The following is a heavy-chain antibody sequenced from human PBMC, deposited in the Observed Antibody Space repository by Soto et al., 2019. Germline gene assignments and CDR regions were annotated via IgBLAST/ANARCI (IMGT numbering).Heavy chain of an antibody. D-gene: IGHD2-15*01. J-gene: IGHJ3*02. CDR1: GFTFSSYG. CDR2: ISGSGYST. CDR3: ASAKAVVVAPLDI. V-gene: IGHV3-23*01. Sequence: GGSLRLSCAASGFTFSSYGMSWVRQSPGKGLEWVSAISGSGYSTYYTDSVTGRFTISRDNSKNTLYLQMHSLRAEDTAIYFCASAKAVVVAPLDIWGQGTMVTVSS.